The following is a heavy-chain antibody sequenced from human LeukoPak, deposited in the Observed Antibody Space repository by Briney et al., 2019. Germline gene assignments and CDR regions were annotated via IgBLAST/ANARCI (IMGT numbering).Heavy chain of an antibody. Sequence: GGSLRLSCAASGFTLSGYWMSWVRQAPVKGLEWVANIKQDGSDKNYLDSVKGRFTVSRDNAKNSLYLQMDRLRAEDTAVYYCVRGGGSFDSWGQGTLVTVSS. CDR2: IKQDGSDK. D-gene: IGHD3-16*01. J-gene: IGHJ4*02. CDR3: VRGGGSFDS. CDR1: GFTLSGYW. V-gene: IGHV3-7*04.